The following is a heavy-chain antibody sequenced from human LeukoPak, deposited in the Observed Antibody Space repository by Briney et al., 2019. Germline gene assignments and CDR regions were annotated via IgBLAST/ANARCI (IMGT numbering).Heavy chain of an antibody. J-gene: IGHJ4*02. D-gene: IGHD2-2*01. V-gene: IGHV4-34*01. CDR1: GGSFSGYY. Sequence: SETLSLTCAVYGGSFSGYYWSWIRQPSGKGLEWIGEINHSGSTNYNPSLKSRVTISVDTSKNQFSLKLSSVTAADTAVYYCARFLRVGGRPARYYFDYWGQGTLVTVSS. CDR2: INHSGST. CDR3: ARFLRVGGRPARYYFDY.